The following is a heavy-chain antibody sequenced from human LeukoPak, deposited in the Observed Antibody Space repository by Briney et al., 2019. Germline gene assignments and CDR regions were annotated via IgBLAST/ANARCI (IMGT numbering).Heavy chain of an antibody. Sequence: HPGGSLRLSCAASGFTFSSYGMHWVRQAPGKGLEWVAVIWYDGSNKYYADSVKGRFTISRDNSKNTLYLQMNSLRAEDTAVYYCAREKMVDTAIGFPDDYWGQGTLVTVSS. D-gene: IGHD5-18*01. CDR2: IWYDGSNK. V-gene: IGHV3-33*01. CDR1: GFTFSSYG. J-gene: IGHJ4*02. CDR3: AREKMVDTAIGFPDDY.